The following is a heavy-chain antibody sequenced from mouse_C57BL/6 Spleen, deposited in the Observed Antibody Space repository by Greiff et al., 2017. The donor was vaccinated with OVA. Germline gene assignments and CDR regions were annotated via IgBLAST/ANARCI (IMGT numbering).Heavy chain of an antibody. D-gene: IGHD1-1*01. J-gene: IGHJ4*01. CDR3: AILDAMDY. Sequence: EVKVVESGGGLVKPGGSLKLSCAASGFTFSDYGMHWVRQAPEKGLEWVAYISSGSSTIYYADTVKGRFTISRDNAKNTLFLQLTSLRSEDTAMYYCAILDAMDYWGQGTSVTVSS. CDR2: ISSGSSTI. CDR1: GFTFSDYG. V-gene: IGHV5-17*01.